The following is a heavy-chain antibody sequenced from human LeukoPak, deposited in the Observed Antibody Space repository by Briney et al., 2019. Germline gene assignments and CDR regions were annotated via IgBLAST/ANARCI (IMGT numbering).Heavy chain of an antibody. Sequence: PSETLSLTCTVSGGSISSYYWSWIRQPPGKGLEWIGYIYYSGSTNYNPSLKSRVTISVDTSKNQFSLKLSSVTAADTAVYYCARGQSFVVVPAATYYFDYWGQGTLVTVSS. CDR2: IYYSGST. J-gene: IGHJ4*02. V-gene: IGHV4-59*01. CDR1: GGSISSYY. D-gene: IGHD2-2*01. CDR3: ARGQSFVVVPAATYYFDY.